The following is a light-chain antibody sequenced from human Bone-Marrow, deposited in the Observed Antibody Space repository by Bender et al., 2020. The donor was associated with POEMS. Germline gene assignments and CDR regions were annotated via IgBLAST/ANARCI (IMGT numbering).Light chain of an antibody. Sequence: QSVVTQPPSASGTPGQRVTISCSGSSSNIGSNYVYWYQQLPGTAPKLLIYSSHRRPSEVPDRFSGSWSGTSASLAISGLQSEDEADYYCAVWDDSLNGWVFGGGTKLTVL. J-gene: IGLJ3*02. CDR1: SSNIGSNY. CDR3: AVWDDSLNGWV. CDR2: SSH. V-gene: IGLV1-44*01.